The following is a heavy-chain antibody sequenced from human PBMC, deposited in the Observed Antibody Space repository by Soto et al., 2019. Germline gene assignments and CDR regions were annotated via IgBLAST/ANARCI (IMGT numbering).Heavy chain of an antibody. CDR3: VHAPPVTTGGDY. D-gene: IGHD4-17*01. CDR1: GFSLSTTGVG. V-gene: IGHV2-5*02. CDR2: IYWDDDK. Sequence: QITLKESGPTLVKPTQTLTLTCTFSGFSLSTTGVGVGWIRQPPGKALDWLALIYWDDDKRYSPSLKSRLTLTKDTSQNQVVLTMTNMDPIDTAPYYCVHAPPVTTGGDYWGQGTLVTVSS. J-gene: IGHJ4*02.